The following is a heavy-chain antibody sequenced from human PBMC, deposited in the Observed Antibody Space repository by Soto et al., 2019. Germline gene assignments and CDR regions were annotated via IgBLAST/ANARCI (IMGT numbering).Heavy chain of an antibody. Sequence: QVQLQQWGAGLLKPSETLSLTCAVNGGSFTGYYGAWIRQSPEKGLEWIGEISHSGTTKYNPSLMSRVTISVDTSKNQFSLKLSSVTAADTGMYYCARNGGNTWYYFDSWGQGTVVTVSS. D-gene: IGHD6-13*01. CDR2: ISHSGTT. CDR3: ARNGGNTWYYFDS. J-gene: IGHJ4*02. V-gene: IGHV4-34*01. CDR1: GGSFTGYY.